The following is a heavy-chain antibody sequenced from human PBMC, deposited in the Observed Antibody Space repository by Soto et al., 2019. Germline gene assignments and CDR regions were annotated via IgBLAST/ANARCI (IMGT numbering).Heavy chain of an antibody. CDR3: ARDPNYYDSSGYSN. J-gene: IGHJ4*02. Sequence: QVQLVQSGAEVKKPGSSVKVSCKASGGTFSSYAISWVRQAPGQGLEWMGGIIPILGTANYAQQFQGRVTITEDESTSTAYVELSSLRSEDTAVYYCARDPNYYDSSGYSNWGQGTLVTVSS. V-gene: IGHV1-69*01. D-gene: IGHD3-22*01. CDR1: GGTFSSYA. CDR2: IIPILGTA.